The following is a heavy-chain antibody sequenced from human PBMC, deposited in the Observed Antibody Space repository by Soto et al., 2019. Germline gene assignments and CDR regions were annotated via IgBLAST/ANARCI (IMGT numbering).Heavy chain of an antibody. CDR1: GYSFTNYW. V-gene: IGHV5-51*01. CDR2: IYPGTSNT. D-gene: IGHD3-3*01. Sequence: PGESRKISCKGSGYSFTNYWIGWVRQMPGKGLEWMGIIYPGTSNTLYSPSFQGQVTISVDKSITTAFLQWSSLKASDTAMYYCARGVDGHTWSLYWGQGTLVTVSS. J-gene: IGHJ4*02. CDR3: ARGVDGHTWSLY.